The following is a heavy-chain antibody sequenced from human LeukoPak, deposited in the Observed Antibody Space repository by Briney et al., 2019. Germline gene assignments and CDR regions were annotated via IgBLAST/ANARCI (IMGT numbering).Heavy chain of an antibody. J-gene: IGHJ4*02. CDR1: GFTFHKYA. CDR2: TSGGAITT. Sequence: GGPLRLSCAASGFTFHKYAIHWVRQAPGKGLEGVSLTSGGAITTYFADSVKGRFTISRDNSKSSLFLQMNSLRTEDTALYYCARDHVYGGADYWGQGTLVTVSS. V-gene: IGHV3-43*02. CDR3: ARDHVYGGADY. D-gene: IGHD5/OR15-5a*01.